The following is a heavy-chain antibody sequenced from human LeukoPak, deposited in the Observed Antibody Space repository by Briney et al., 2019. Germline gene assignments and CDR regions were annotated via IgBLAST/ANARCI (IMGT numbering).Heavy chain of an antibody. CDR1: GFTFSSYE. J-gene: IGHJ4*02. CDR3: ARARAFSSGGCFDY. Sequence: GGSLRLSCAASGFTFSSYEMNWVRQAPGKGLEWVSYINSVGSTIYYADSVKGRFTISRDNAKNSLYLQMNSLRAEDTAVYYCARARAFSSGGCFDYWGQGTLVTVSP. CDR2: INSVGSTI. D-gene: IGHD6-19*01. V-gene: IGHV3-48*03.